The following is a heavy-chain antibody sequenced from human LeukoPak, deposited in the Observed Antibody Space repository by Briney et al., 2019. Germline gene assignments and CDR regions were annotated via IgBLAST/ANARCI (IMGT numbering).Heavy chain of an antibody. CDR3: ARDRVGATHFDY. CDR1: GGSISSGGYF. D-gene: IGHD1-26*01. Sequence: PSQTLSLTCTVSGGSISSGGYFWSWIRQPPGKGLDWIGYIYHSGSTYYNPSLKSRVTISVDTSKNQFSLKLSSVTAADTAVYYCARDRVGATHFDYWGQGTLVTVSS. CDR2: IYHSGST. J-gene: IGHJ4*02. V-gene: IGHV4-30-2*01.